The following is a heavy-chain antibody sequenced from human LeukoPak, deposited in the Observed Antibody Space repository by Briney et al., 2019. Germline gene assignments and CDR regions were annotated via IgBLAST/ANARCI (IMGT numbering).Heavy chain of an antibody. D-gene: IGHD5-18*01. J-gene: IGHJ4*02. CDR1: GVTLVNFS. Sequence: PGGSLRLSCSDSGVTLVNFSMSWVGQAPGKGLDWVSGLSDSGRSAYYTDSVKGRFTISSDNSKNTVNLQMNNLRDDHTAVYFCARHDSFIPFWGQGRLVTVSS. CDR2: LSDSGRSA. V-gene: IGHV3-23*01. CDR3: ARHDSFIPF.